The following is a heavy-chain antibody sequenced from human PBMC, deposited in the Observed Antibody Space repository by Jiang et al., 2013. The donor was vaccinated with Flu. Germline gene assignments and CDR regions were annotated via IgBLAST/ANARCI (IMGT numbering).Heavy chain of an antibody. J-gene: IGHJ4*02. Sequence: LLKPSETLSLTCIVSGGSIRTSSYCWGWIRQPPGKGLEWIGSIYSSGTTYFNPSLKGRVTISVDTSKNHFSLNVSSVTAADTAVYYCARRSSGGVTGDPIDYWGQGTLVTVSS. V-gene: IGHV4-39*02. D-gene: IGHD3-9*01. CDR1: GGSIRTSSYC. CDR2: IYSSGTT. CDR3: ARRSSGGVTGDPIDY.